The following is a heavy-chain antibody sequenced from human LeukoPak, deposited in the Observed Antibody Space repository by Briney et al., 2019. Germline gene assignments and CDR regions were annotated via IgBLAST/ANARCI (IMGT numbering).Heavy chain of an antibody. CDR3: ARAKRVNAHGGGDLFQH. Sequence: GGSLRLSCAASGFTFSSYAMTWVRQVPGKGLEWVSGVSSSGGNTYYVDSVKGRFTISRDNSKNTLYLQMNSLRAEDTAVYYCARAKRVNAHGGGDLFQHWGQGTLVTVSS. CDR2: VSSSGGNT. CDR1: GFTFSSYA. D-gene: IGHD3-16*01. J-gene: IGHJ1*01. V-gene: IGHV3-23*01.